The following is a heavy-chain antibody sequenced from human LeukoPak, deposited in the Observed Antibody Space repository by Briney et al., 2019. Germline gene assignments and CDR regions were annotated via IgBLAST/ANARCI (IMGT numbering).Heavy chain of an antibody. J-gene: IGHJ4*02. CDR3: ARLGSIAVAGFDY. V-gene: IGHV3-53*01. CDR2: IYSGGST. D-gene: IGHD6-19*01. CDR1: GFTVSSNY. Sequence: GGSLRLSCAVSGFTVSSNYMSWVRQAPGKGLEWVSVIYSGGSTYYADSVKGRFTISRDNSKNTLYLQMNSLRAEDTAVYYCARLGSIAVAGFDYWGQGTLVTVSS.